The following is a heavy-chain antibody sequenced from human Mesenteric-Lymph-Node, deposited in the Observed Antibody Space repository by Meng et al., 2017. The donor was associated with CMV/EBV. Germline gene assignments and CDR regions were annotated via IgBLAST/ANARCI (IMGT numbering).Heavy chain of an antibody. CDR3: ARGYSSNWFLDY. CDR2: IDSGAGTT. J-gene: IGHJ4*02. Sequence: CKASGYTVINYYIYWVRRAPGQGLQWMGFIDSGAGTTTYAQKFQGRITMTRDTSTSIVYLELSSLRSEDTALYYCARGYSSNWFLDYWGQGTLVTVSS. D-gene: IGHD6-13*01. V-gene: IGHV1-46*01. CDR1: GYTVINYY.